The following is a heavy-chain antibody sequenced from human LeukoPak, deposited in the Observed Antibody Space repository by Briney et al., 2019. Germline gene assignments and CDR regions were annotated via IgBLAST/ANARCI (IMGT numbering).Heavy chain of an antibody. D-gene: IGHD4/OR15-4a*01. V-gene: IGHV4-4*07. J-gene: IGHJ4*02. Sequence: PSETLSLTCTVSGGSISSYYWSWIRQPAGKGLEWIGRICTSGSTNYNPSLKSRVTISVDTSKNQFSLKLSSVTAADTAVYYCASRSTTMAKGYFDYWGQGTLVTVSS. CDR2: ICTSGST. CDR1: GGSISSYY. CDR3: ASRSTTMAKGYFDY.